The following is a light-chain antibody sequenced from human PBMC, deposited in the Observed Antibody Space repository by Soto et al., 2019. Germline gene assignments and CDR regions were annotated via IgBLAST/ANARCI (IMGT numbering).Light chain of an antibody. Sequence: EIVMTQSPATLSVSPGERATLSCRASQSVSSNLAWYQQKPGQAPRLLIYGASTRATGIPARFSGSGSGTEFTPTISSLQSEDFAVYYCQQYNNWPPTWTFGQGTKV. CDR1: QSVSSN. J-gene: IGKJ1*01. CDR2: GAS. CDR3: QQYNNWPPTWT. V-gene: IGKV3-15*01.